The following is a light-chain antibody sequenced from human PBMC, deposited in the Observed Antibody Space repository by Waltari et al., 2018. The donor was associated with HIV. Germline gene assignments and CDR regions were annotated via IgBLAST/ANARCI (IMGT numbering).Light chain of an antibody. CDR3: ASWDDSLNGPV. J-gene: IGLJ2*01. CDR1: TSNIGRNT. V-gene: IGLV1-44*01. CDR2: GKN. Sequence: QSVLTQPPSASGTPEQRVTISCSGSTSNIGRNTVSWFQQFPGTAPKVLIYGKNPRPSGAPDRFSGSKSGTSASLAISGLQAEDEADYYCASWDDSLNGPVFGGGTKLTVV.